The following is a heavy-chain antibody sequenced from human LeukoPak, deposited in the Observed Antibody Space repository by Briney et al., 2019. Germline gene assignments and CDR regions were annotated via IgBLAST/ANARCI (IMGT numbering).Heavy chain of an antibody. CDR1: GASITSYY. CDR2: IYYSGST. Sequence: SETLSLTCTVSGASITSYYWGWIRQPPGKGLECIGYIYYSGSTNYNPSLKRRVSMSLGTSRAQFSLRLRSVTAADTAVYYCARLDPNWYFELWGRGTLVTVSS. J-gene: IGHJ2*01. CDR3: ARLDPNWYFEL. V-gene: IGHV4-59*08.